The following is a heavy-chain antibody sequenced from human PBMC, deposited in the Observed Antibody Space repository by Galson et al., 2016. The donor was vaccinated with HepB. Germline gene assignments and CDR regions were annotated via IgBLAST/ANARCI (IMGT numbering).Heavy chain of an antibody. V-gene: IGHV4-59*12. CDR2: IYYSGTT. CDR3: ARESSSWYQSWFDP. Sequence: ETLSLTCTVSGVSTKSYYWSWIRQPPGKGLAWIGYIYYSGTTNYNPSLRSRVTMSVDTSKDQFSLNLSSVTAADTAVYYCARESSSWYQSWFDPWGQGTLVTVSS. D-gene: IGHD6-13*01. CDR1: GVSTKSYY. J-gene: IGHJ5*02.